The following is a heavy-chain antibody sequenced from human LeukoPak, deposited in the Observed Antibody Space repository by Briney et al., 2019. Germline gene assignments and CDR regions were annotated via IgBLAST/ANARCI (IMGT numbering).Heavy chain of an antibody. CDR2: ISGSGGST. Sequence: GGSLRLSCAASGFTFSSYAMSWVRQAPGKGLEWVSAISGSGGSTYHADSVKGRFTISRDNSKNTLYLQMNSLRAEDTAVYYCAKLDTKAAAGNLDYWGQGTLVTVSS. V-gene: IGHV3-23*01. J-gene: IGHJ4*02. D-gene: IGHD6-13*01. CDR3: AKLDTKAAAGNLDY. CDR1: GFTFSSYA.